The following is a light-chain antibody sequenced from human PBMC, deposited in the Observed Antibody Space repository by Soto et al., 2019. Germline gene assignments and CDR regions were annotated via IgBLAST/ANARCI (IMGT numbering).Light chain of an antibody. Sequence: QSALTQPASVSGSPGQSIAISCTGTSSDVGAYDYVSWYQQHPGEAPKVKIYDVSHRPSGVSDRFSGSKSGNTASLTISGLQAVDEADYYYSSYAKSGSVVFGGGTKLTVL. CDR1: SSDVGAYDY. J-gene: IGLJ2*01. V-gene: IGLV2-14*01. CDR2: DVS. CDR3: SSYAKSGSVV.